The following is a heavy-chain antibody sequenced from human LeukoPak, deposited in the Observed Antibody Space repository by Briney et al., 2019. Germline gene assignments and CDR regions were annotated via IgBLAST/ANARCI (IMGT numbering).Heavy chain of an antibody. CDR3: AKPLWFGESSGFDY. CDR1: GFTFDDYA. V-gene: IGHV3-9*01. D-gene: IGHD3-10*01. CDR2: ISWNSGSI. J-gene: IGHJ4*02. Sequence: PGGSLRLSCAASGFTFDDYAMHWVRQAPGKGLEWVSGISWNSGSIGYADSVKGRFTISRDNAKNSLYLQMNSLRAEDTALYYCAKPLWFGESSGFDYWGQGTLVTVSS.